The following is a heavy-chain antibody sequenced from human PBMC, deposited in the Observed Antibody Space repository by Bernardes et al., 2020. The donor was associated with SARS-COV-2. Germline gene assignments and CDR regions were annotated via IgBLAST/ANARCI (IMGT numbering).Heavy chain of an antibody. D-gene: IGHD3-10*01. J-gene: IGHJ4*02. CDR3: ARLDFITRRDY. V-gene: IGHV3-66*01. CDR1: GFTVSNTY. Sequence: VGSLILSCAVSGFTVSNTYMSWVRQAPGQGLEWVSVIYSVGSTYYADSVKGRFTISRDNSKNTVDLQMNSLRDEDTAVYYCARLDFITRRDYWGQGTLVTVSS. CDR2: IYSVGST.